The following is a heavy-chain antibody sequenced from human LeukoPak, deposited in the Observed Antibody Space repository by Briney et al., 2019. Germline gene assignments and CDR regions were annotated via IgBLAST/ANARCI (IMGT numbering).Heavy chain of an antibody. J-gene: IGHJ3*02. CDR2: ISSSSSAI. V-gene: IGHV3-48*01. D-gene: IGHD3-16*01. CDR1: GFTFSSYS. CDR3: AGGRMRRVNAFDI. Sequence: GGSLRLSCAASGFTFSSYSMNWVRQAPGKGLEWVSYISSSSSAIYYADSVKGRFTISRDNAKNSLYLQMNSLRAEDTAVYYCAGGRMRRVNAFDIWGQGTMVTVSS.